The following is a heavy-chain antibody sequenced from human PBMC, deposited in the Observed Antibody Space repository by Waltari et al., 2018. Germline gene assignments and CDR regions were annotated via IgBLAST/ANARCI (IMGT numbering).Heavy chain of an antibody. Sequence: QVQLQQWGAGRLKPSETLSLTCDVSGGSLRGYHWTWSRQPPGKGLEWIGEINDSGRTTYNPSLESRVTVSIDTANNQFSLRVRSVTAADTAVYYCARVFGYYYYYMDVWGKGTTVTISS. CDR2: INDSGRT. V-gene: IGHV4-34*02. CDR1: GGSLRGYH. D-gene: IGHD3-3*01. J-gene: IGHJ6*03. CDR3: ARVFGYYYYYMDV.